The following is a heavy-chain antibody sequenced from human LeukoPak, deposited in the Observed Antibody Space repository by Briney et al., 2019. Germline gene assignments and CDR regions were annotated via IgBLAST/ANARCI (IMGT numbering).Heavy chain of an antibody. CDR2: IRSKAYGGTT. J-gene: IGHJ6*03. D-gene: IGHD3-3*01. Sequence: PGGSLRLSCTASGFTFGNYAMSWFRQAPGKWLEWVGFIRSKAYGGTTEYAASVKGRFTISRDDSKSIAYLQMNSLKTEDTAVYYCTRETLDFWSGYYYMDVWGKGTTVTVSS. CDR1: GFTFGNYA. CDR3: TRETLDFWSGYYYMDV. V-gene: IGHV3-49*03.